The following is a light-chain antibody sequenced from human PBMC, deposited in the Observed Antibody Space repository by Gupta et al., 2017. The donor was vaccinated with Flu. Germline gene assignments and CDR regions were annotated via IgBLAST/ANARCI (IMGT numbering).Light chain of an antibody. CDR2: GSN. J-gene: IGLJ1*01. CDR3: AAWDDSLNGHYV. CDR1: SSNIGSNA. V-gene: IGLV1-44*01. Sequence: PSASGTPGQRVTITCSGSSSNIGSNAVNWYQQVPGTSPKLLIYGSNQRPSGVPDRFAGSKSGTSASLAIRGLQSEDEADYYCAAWDDSLNGHYVFGTGTKVTVL.